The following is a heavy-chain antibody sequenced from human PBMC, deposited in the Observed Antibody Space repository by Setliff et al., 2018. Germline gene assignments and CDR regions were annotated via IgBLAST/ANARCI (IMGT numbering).Heavy chain of an antibody. V-gene: IGHV4-34*01. CDR2: INHSGST. Sequence: SETLSLTCAVYGGSFSGYYWSWIRQPPGKGLEWIGEINHSGSTNYNPSLKSRVTISVDTSKNQFSLKLSSVTAADTAVYYCARGEVVPAAMLGYYCYYGMDVWGQGTTVTVSS. CDR1: GGSFSGYY. D-gene: IGHD2-2*01. CDR3: ARGEVVPAAMLGYYCYYGMDV. J-gene: IGHJ6*02.